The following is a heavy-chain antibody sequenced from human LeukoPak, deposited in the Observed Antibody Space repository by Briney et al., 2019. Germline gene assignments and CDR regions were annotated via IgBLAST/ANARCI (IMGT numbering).Heavy chain of an antibody. Sequence: PGGSLRLSCAASGFTFSSYAMHWVRQAPGKGLEWVVVISYDGSNKYYADSVKGRFTISRDNSKNTLYLQMNSLRAEDTAVYYCASFQTGDEYFDYWGQGTLVTVSS. V-gene: IGHV3-30*04. CDR2: ISYDGSNK. CDR3: ASFQTGDEYFDY. J-gene: IGHJ4*02. CDR1: GFTFSSYA. D-gene: IGHD7-27*01.